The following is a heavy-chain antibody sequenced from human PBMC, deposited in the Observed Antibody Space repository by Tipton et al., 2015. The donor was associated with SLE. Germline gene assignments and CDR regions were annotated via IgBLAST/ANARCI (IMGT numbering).Heavy chain of an antibody. D-gene: IGHD5-24*01. CDR3: ARHDGYILDAFDI. CDR1: GYTFTSYY. CDR2: IYPGDSDT. Sequence: VQLVQSGAEVKKPGASVKVSCKASGYTFTSYYMHWVRQTPGQGLEWMGIIYPGDSDTRYSPSFQGQVTISADKSISTAYLQWSSLKASDTAMYYCARHDGYILDAFDIWGQGTMVTVSS. J-gene: IGHJ3*02. V-gene: IGHV5-51*01.